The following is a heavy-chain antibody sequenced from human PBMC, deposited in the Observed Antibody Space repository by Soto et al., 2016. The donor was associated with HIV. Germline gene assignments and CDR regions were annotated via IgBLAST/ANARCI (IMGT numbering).Heavy chain of an antibody. V-gene: IGHV1-69*10. CDR3: ARGPYYGDCPDYSYYYMDV. CDR2: IIPILVIT. CDR1: GGTFTTSA. D-gene: IGHD4-17*01. J-gene: IGHJ6*03. Sequence: QVQLVQSGAEVKKPGSSVKVSCKASGGTFTTSAISWVRQAPGQGLDWMGGIIPILVITKYVQKFQGRVTITADKSTSTVYMELSTLRSDDTAVYYCARGPYYGDCPDYSYYYMDVWGKGTTVTVSS.